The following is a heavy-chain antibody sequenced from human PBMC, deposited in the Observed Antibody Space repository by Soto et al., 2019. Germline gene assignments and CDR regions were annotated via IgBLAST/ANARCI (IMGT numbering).Heavy chain of an antibody. J-gene: IGHJ4*02. V-gene: IGHV1-69*12. D-gene: IGHD2-2*01. Sequence: QVQLVQSGAEVKKPGSSVQVSCKDSGDTFYNYAISWVRQAPGQGLEWMGGIIPIFGTANYAQKFQGRVTITADESTSTAYMEMSSLRSDDTAVYYCARSAQDIILVPTAIGSLDYWGQGTLVTVSS. CDR2: IIPIFGTA. CDR3: ARSAQDIILVPTAIGSLDY. CDR1: GDTFYNYA.